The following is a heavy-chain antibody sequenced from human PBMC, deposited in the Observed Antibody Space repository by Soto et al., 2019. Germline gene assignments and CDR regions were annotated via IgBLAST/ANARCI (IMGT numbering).Heavy chain of an antibody. J-gene: IGHJ6*02. CDR1: GFTVSSNY. Sequence: GGSLRLSCAASGFTVSSNYMSWVRQAPGKGLEWVSVIYSGGSTYYADSVKGRFTISRHNSKNTLYLQMNSLRAEDTAVYYCARGPGSSWPGGYYYYGMDVWGQGTTVTVSS. V-gene: IGHV3-53*04. CDR2: IYSGGST. CDR3: ARGPGSSWPGGYYYYGMDV. D-gene: IGHD6-13*01.